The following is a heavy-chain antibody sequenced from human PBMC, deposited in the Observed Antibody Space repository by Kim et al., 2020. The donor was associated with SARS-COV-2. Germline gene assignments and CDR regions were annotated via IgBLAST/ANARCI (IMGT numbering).Heavy chain of an antibody. CDR2: IYYSGST. CDR1: GGSISSSSYY. V-gene: IGHV4-39*01. J-gene: IGHJ6*02. CDR3: ARHRRGVGATVINYYYYGMDV. Sequence: SETLSLTCTVSGGSISSSSYYWGWIRQPPGKGLEWIGSIYYSGSTYYNPSLKSRVTISVDTSKNQFSLKLSSVTAADTAVYYCARHRRGVGATVINYYYYGMDVWGQGTTVTVSS. D-gene: IGHD1-26*01.